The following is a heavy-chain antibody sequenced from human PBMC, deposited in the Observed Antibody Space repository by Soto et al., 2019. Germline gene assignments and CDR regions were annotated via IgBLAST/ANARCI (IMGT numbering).Heavy chain of an antibody. CDR3: AKDLYRGMTTMTTFAY. D-gene: IGHD4-17*01. CDR2: ISAYNGNT. J-gene: IGHJ4*02. V-gene: IGHV1-18*01. Sequence: ASVKVSCKASGYTFTSYGISWVRQAPGQGLEWMGWISAYNGNTNYAQKLQGRVTMTTDTSTSTAYMELRSLRSDDTAVYYCAKDLYRGMTTMTTFAYWGQGTMVTVSS. CDR1: GYTFTSYG.